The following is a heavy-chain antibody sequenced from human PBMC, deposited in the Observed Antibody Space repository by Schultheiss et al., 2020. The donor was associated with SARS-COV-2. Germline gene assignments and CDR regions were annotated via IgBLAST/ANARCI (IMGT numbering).Heavy chain of an antibody. V-gene: IGHV4-61*01. CDR1: GGSVSSGSYY. J-gene: IGHJ4*02. CDR3: ARDVDYGDFLGYFDY. Sequence: SETLSLTCTVSGGSVSSGSYYWSWIRQPPGKGLEWIGYIYYSGSTYYNPSLKSRVTISVDTSKNQFSLKLSSVTAADTAVYYCARDVDYGDFLGYFDYWGQGTLVTVSS. CDR2: IYYSGST. D-gene: IGHD4-17*01.